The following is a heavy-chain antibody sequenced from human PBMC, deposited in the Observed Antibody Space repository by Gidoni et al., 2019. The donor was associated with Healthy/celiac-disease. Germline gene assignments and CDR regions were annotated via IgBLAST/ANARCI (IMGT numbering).Heavy chain of an antibody. CDR1: GFTFDDYT. CDR2: ISWDGGST. Sequence: EVQLVESGGVVVQPGGCLRLSGAASGFTFDDYTMHWVRQAPGKGLELVSLISWDGGSTYYADSVKGRFTISRANSKNSLYLQMNSLRTEDTALYYCAKDSGSYLDAFDIWGQGTMVTVSS. V-gene: IGHV3-43*01. D-gene: IGHD1-26*01. J-gene: IGHJ3*02. CDR3: AKDSGSYLDAFDI.